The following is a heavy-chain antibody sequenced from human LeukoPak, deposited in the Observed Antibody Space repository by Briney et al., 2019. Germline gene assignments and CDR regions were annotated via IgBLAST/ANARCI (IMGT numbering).Heavy chain of an antibody. CDR2: INPNSGGT. CDR3: AREGEVVVAAYNY. D-gene: IGHD2-15*01. V-gene: IGHV1-2*02. J-gene: IGHJ4*02. CDR1: GYTFTGYY. Sequence: ASVKVSCKASGYTFTGYYMYWVRQAPGQGLEWMGWINPNSGGTNYAQKFQGRVTMTRDTSISTAYMELSRLRSDDTAVYYCAREGEVVVAAYNYWGQGTLVTVSS.